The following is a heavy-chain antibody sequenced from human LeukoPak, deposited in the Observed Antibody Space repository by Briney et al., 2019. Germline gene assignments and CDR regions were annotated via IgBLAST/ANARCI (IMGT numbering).Heavy chain of an antibody. V-gene: IGHV3-74*01. CDR2: INSDGSST. D-gene: IGHD6-13*01. J-gene: IGHJ6*02. CDR3: ARVIGSSRAHLYYYGMDV. Sequence: PGGSLRLSCAASGFTFSSYWMHWVRQAPGKGLVWVSRINSDGSSTSYADSVKGRFTISRDNAKNTLYLQMNSLRAEDTAVYYCARVIGSSRAHLYYYGMDVWGQGTTVTVSS. CDR1: GFTFSSYW.